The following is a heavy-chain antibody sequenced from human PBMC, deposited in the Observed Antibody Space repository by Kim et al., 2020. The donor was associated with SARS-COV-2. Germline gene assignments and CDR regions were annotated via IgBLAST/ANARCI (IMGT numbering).Heavy chain of an antibody. J-gene: IGHJ4*02. CDR1: GFTFSSYG. V-gene: IGHV3-33*08. Sequence: GGSLRLSCAASGFTFSSYGMHWVRQAPGKGLEWVAVIWFDGSNKFYADSVKGRFTIPRDNSKNTLYLQMNSLRAEDTAVYYCARENNGNDLYYFDYWGQGTLVTVSS. D-gene: IGHD1-1*01. CDR3: ARENNGNDLYYFDY. CDR2: IWFDGSNK.